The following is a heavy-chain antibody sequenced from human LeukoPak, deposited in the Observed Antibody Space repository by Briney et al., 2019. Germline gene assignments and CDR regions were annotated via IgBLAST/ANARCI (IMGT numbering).Heavy chain of an antibody. CDR3: AREEANIAAAGNTFDY. D-gene: IGHD6-13*01. Sequence: GGSLRLSCAASGFTFSSYAMSWVRQAPGKGLEWVSAISGSGGSTYYADSVKGRFTISRDNAKNSLYLQMNSLRAEDTAVYYCAREEANIAAAGNTFDYWGQGTLVTVSS. CDR1: GFTFSSYA. J-gene: IGHJ4*02. CDR2: ISGSGGST. V-gene: IGHV3-23*01.